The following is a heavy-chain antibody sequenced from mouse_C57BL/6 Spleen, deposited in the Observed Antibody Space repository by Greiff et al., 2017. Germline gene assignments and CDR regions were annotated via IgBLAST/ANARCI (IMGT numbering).Heavy chain of an antibody. J-gene: IGHJ3*01. CDR1: GYTFTEYT. CDR2: FYSGSGSI. CDR3: ARDEDRDYYGSSDVAY. V-gene: IGHV1-62-2*01. D-gene: IGHD1-1*01. Sequence: VQLQQSGAELVKPGASVKLSCKASGYTFTEYTIHWVQQRSGEGLEWIGWFYSGSGSIKYNEKFKDKGTLTADKASSTVYMELSRLTSEDSAVYFCARDEDRDYYGSSDVAYWGQGTLVTVSA.